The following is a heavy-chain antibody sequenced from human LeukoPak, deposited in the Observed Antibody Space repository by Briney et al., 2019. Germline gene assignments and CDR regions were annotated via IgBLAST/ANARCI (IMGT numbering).Heavy chain of an antibody. Sequence: GASVKVSCKPSGYTFTTFEINWVRQATGQGLEWMGWMNPDSGSVGYAQSFQGRVTMTTDTSTSTAYMELRSLRSDDTAVYYCARDAYGSGSQGIKRFDPWGQGTLVTVSS. J-gene: IGHJ5*02. CDR1: GYTFTTFE. CDR3: ARDAYGSGSQGIKRFDP. CDR2: MNPDSGSV. V-gene: IGHV1-8*01. D-gene: IGHD3-10*01.